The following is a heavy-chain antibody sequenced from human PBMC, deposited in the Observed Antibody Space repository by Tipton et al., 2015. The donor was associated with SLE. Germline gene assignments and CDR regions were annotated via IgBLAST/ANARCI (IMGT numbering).Heavy chain of an antibody. J-gene: IGHJ4*02. Sequence: TLSLTCTVSGGSISSSSYYWGWIRQPPGQGLEWIGSIHYSGSTSYNSSLESRVTISIDTSKSQFSLKLSSVTASDMAEYYCAGTSSSGWYVIDYWGQGTLVTVSS. CDR1: GGSISSSSYY. CDR2: IHYSGST. D-gene: IGHD6-19*01. V-gene: IGHV4-39*01. CDR3: AGTSSSGWYVIDY.